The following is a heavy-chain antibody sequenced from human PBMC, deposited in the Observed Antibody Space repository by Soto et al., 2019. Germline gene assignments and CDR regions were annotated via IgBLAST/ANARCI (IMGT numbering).Heavy chain of an antibody. J-gene: IGHJ6*02. V-gene: IGHV4-38-2*01. CDR2: IYHSGST. D-gene: IGHD2-15*01. Sequence: SETLSLTCAVSGYSISSGYYWGWIRQPPGKGLEWIGGIYHSGSTYYNPSLKSRVTISVDTSKNQFSLKLSSVTAADTAVYYCARDDCSGGSCYSDYGMDVWGQGTTVTVSS. CDR3: ARDDCSGGSCYSDYGMDV. CDR1: GYSISSGYY.